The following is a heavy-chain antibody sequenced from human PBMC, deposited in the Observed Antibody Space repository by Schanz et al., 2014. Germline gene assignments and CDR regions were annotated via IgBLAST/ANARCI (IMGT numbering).Heavy chain of an antibody. CDR1: GGDIGNYY. CDR3: AKFLYDDPS. V-gene: IGHV4-59*08. Sequence: QVQLQESGPGLVKPSETLSLTCSVSGGDIGNYYWSWIRQPPGKGLEWIGYIHQSGGTNYNPSLKSRVTILVAPSKNQFPRRLPSLTAADTAVYYCAKFLYDDPSWGQGTLVTVSS. D-gene: IGHD3-3*01. CDR2: IHQSGGT. J-gene: IGHJ5*02.